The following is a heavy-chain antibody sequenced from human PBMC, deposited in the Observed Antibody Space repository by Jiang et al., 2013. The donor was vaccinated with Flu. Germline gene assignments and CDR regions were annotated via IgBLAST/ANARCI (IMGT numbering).Heavy chain of an antibody. CDR1: GFSLSAYS. Sequence: VQLLESGGGVVQPGRSLRLSCAASGFSLSAYSMHWVRQAPGKGLEWLAVMSKDGSSQDYADSVNGRFSISRDNSKNTLYLDMNSLRGEDSAVYYCARDMGLLFRYFLDNWGQGTLVTVSS. J-gene: IGHJ4*02. V-gene: IGHV3-30-3*01. CDR3: ARDMGLLFRYFLDN. CDR2: MSKDGSSQ. D-gene: IGHD3-9*01.